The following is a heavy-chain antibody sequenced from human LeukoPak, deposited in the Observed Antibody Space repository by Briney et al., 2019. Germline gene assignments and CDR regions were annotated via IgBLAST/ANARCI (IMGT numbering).Heavy chain of an antibody. Sequence: GGSLRLSCAASGFTFSDYYMSWIRQAPGKGLEWVSYISSSGSTIYYADSVKGRFTISRDNAKNSLYLQMNSLRAEDTAVYYCARTARGYSYGYYYYGMDVWGQGTLVTVSS. CDR2: ISSSGSTI. CDR3: ARTARGYSYGYYYYGMDV. J-gene: IGHJ6*02. V-gene: IGHV3-11*01. CDR1: GFTFSDYY. D-gene: IGHD5-18*01.